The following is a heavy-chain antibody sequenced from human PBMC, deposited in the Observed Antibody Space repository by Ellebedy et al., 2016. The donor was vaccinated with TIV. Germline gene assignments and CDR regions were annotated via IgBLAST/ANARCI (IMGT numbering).Heavy chain of an antibody. CDR1: GFTFSSYW. V-gene: IGHV3-74*01. Sequence: GESLKISXAASGFTFSSYWMHWVRQAPGKGLVWVSGISWNSGSIGYADSVKGRFTISRDNAKNSLYLQMNSLRAEDTALYYCARGDTGIGIVVVVAAPRDVWGQGTTVTVSS. J-gene: IGHJ6*02. CDR3: ARGDTGIGIVVVVAAPRDV. CDR2: ISWNSGSI. D-gene: IGHD2-15*01.